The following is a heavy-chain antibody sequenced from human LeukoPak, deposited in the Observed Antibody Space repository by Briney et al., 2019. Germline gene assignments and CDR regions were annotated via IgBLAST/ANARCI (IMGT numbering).Heavy chain of an antibody. CDR1: GFTFGDYA. J-gene: IGHJ6*02. CDR3: TREPHIVVVPAADGGYGMDV. Sequence: PGGSLRLSCTASGFTFGDYAMSWFRQAPGKGLEWVGFIRSKAYGGTTEYAASVKGRFTISRDDSKSIAYLQMNSLKTEDTAVYYCTREPHIVVVPAADGGYGMDVWGQGTTVTVSS. V-gene: IGHV3-49*03. D-gene: IGHD2-2*01. CDR2: IRSKAYGGTT.